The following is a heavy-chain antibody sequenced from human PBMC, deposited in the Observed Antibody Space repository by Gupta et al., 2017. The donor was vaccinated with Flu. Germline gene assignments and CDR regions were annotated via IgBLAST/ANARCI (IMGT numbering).Heavy chain of an antibody. CDR1: NTYG. D-gene: IGHD6-19*01. V-gene: IGHV3-21*01. CDR3: ARAWDVTVAGTFDY. CDR2: ISSSSNYI. Sequence: NTYGMNWVRQAPGKGLEWVSSISSSSNYIYYADSVKGRFTISRHNAKNSLYLQMNSLRAEDTAVYYCARAWDVTVAGTFDYWGQGTLVTVSS. J-gene: IGHJ4*02.